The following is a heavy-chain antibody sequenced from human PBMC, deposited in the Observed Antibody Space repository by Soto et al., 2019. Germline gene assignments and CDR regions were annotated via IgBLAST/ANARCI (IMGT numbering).Heavy chain of an antibody. CDR1: GYSCTNYW. D-gene: IGHD3-9*01. Sequence: PWESLKISCQGSGYSCTNYWVGWVRQVPGKGLEWMAVIYPADSNIKYSPSFRGQVTISADTSINTAYLQWSSLKASDTAIYYCARNERFDRSASVDYWGQGTLVTVSS. CDR2: IYPADSNI. J-gene: IGHJ4*02. CDR3: ARNERFDRSASVDY. V-gene: IGHV5-51*01.